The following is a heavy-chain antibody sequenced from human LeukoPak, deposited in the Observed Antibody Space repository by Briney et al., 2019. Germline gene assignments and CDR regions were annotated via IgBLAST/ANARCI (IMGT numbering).Heavy chain of an antibody. Sequence: GGSLRLSCAASGSTFSSYWMSWVRQAPGKGLEWVANIKQDGSEKYYVDSVKGRFAISRDNAKNSLYLQMNSLRAEDTAVYYCARAAAGLDYWGQGTLVTVSS. J-gene: IGHJ4*02. CDR3: ARAAAGLDY. CDR2: IKQDGSEK. V-gene: IGHV3-7*01. D-gene: IGHD6-13*01. CDR1: GSTFSSYW.